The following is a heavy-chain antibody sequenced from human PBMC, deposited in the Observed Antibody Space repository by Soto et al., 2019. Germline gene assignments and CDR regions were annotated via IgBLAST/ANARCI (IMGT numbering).Heavy chain of an antibody. Sequence: AASVKVSCKASGYTFTGYYMHWVRQAPGQGLEWMGWINPNSGGTNYAQKFQGWVTMTRDTSISTAYMELSGLRSDDTAVYYCARDPGVLRFLEWKTYGMDVWGQGTTVTVSS. CDR1: GYTFTGYY. J-gene: IGHJ6*02. D-gene: IGHD3-3*01. CDR3: ARDPGVLRFLEWKTYGMDV. V-gene: IGHV1-2*04. CDR2: INPNSGGT.